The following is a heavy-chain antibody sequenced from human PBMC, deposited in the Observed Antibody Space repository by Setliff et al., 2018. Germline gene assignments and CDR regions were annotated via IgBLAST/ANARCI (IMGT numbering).Heavy chain of an antibody. V-gene: IGHV1-2*02. CDR3: ARAPRLEWILPTFDY. CDR1: GYPFVGYF. CDR2: IDPKSGRT. Sequence: GASVKVSCKTSGYPFVGYFIYWMRQAPGQGLEWVGWIDPKSGRTKYAVKFQGRVTMTRDTSSSTIYMEVNSLTSDDTAVYFCARAPRLEWILPTFDYWGQGTPVTVSS. J-gene: IGHJ4*02. D-gene: IGHD3-3*01.